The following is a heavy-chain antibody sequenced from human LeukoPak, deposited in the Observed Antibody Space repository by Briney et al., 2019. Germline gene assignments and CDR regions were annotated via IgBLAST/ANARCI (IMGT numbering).Heavy chain of an antibody. Sequence: GRSLRLSCAASGFTFSSYAMHWVRQAPGKGLEWVAVISYDGSNKYYADSVKGRFTISRDNSKNTLYLQMNSLRAEDTAVYYCARAVDADYEYSFDYWGQGTLATVSS. J-gene: IGHJ4*02. CDR1: GFTFSSYA. V-gene: IGHV3-30-3*01. CDR2: ISYDGSNK. CDR3: ARAVDADYEYSFDY. D-gene: IGHD4-17*01.